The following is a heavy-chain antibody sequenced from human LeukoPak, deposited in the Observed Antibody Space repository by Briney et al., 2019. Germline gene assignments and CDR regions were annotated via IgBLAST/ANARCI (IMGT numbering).Heavy chain of an antibody. D-gene: IGHD6-13*01. Sequence: ASVKVSCKASGYTFTSYGISWVRQAPGQGLEWMGWISAYNGNTNYAQKLQGRVTMTTDTSTSTAYMELSSLRSEDTAVYYCAAVSIAAAGPGSWGQGTLVTVSS. V-gene: IGHV1-18*01. CDR3: AAVSIAAAGPGS. J-gene: IGHJ5*02. CDR2: ISAYNGNT. CDR1: GYTFTSYG.